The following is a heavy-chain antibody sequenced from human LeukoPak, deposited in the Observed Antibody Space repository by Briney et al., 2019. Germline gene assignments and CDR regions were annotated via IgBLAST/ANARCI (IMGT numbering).Heavy chain of an antibody. CDR2: INAGNGNT. CDR3: AREVEGYSYEDY. V-gene: IGHV1-3*01. Sequence: ASVKVSCKASGYTFTSYAMHWVRQAPGQRLEWMGWINAGNGNTKYSQKFQGRVTITRDTSASTAYMELSSLRSEDTAVYYCAREVEGYSYEDYWGQGTLVTVSS. CDR1: GYTFTSYA. J-gene: IGHJ4*02. D-gene: IGHD5-18*01.